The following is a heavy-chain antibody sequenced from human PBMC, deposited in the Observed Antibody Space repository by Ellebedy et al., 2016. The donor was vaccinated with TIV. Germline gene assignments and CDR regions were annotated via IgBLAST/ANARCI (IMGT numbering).Heavy chain of an antibody. CDR2: IKQDGSEK. V-gene: IGHV3-7*01. D-gene: IGHD3-22*01. CDR3: ARVYDSIDY. Sequence: GESLKISCAASGFTFSSYWMSWVRQAPGKGLEWVANIKQDGSEKYYVDSVKGRFTISRDNAKNSLYLQMNSLRADDTAVYYCARVYDSIDYWGQGTLVTVSS. CDR1: GFTFSSYW. J-gene: IGHJ4*02.